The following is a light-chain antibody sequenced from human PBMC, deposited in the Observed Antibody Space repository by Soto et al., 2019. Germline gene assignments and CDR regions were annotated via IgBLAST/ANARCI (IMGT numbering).Light chain of an antibody. Sequence: EIVMTQSPATLSVSPGERATLSCRASQTVSSNLAWYQQRPGQAPRLLIYGASTRATGIPDRFSGSGSGTAFTLTISSLQSEDFAVYYCQQYNDWSPYTFGQGTKLEIK. CDR3: QQYNDWSPYT. V-gene: IGKV3-15*01. CDR2: GAS. J-gene: IGKJ2*01. CDR1: QTVSSN.